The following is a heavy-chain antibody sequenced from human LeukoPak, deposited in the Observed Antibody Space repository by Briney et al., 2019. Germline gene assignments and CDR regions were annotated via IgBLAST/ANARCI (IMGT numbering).Heavy chain of an antibody. Sequence: GESPKISCKGSGYSFTSYWISWVRQIPGKGLEWMGRIDSSDSYTNYSPSFQGHVTISADKSISTAYLQWSSLKASDTAMYYCARVPVVLWFGELSYAFDIWAKGQWSPSLQ. CDR2: IDSSDSYT. V-gene: IGHV5-10-1*01. D-gene: IGHD3-10*01. CDR3: ARVPVVLWFGELSYAFDI. J-gene: IGHJ3*02. CDR1: GYSFTSYW.